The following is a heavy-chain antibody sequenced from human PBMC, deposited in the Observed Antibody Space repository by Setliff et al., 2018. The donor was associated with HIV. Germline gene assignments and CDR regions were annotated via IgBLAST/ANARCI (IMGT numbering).Heavy chain of an antibody. J-gene: IGHJ6*01. CDR2: VSNTGTT. CDR3: ARISQLLDYAMDV. D-gene: IGHD6-13*01. V-gene: IGHV4-39*02. CDR1: GASLSSSTYS. Sequence: SETLSLTCSVSGASLSSSTYSWGWIRQTPGEVLEWIGSVSNTGTTYYNPSLKSRVTISVDTSKNHLSLNVTSVTAADTAVYYCARISQLLDYAMDVWGQGTTVTV.